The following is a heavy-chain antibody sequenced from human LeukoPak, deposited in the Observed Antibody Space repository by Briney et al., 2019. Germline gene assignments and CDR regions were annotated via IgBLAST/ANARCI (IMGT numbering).Heavy chain of an antibody. V-gene: IGHV1-2*02. Sequence: ASVKVSCKASGDTFTGYFMHWVRQAPGQGLEWMGWINPNSGDTNYAQKFQGRVTMTRDTSISAAYMELSRLRSDDTAMYYCAEGFDGGFDYWGQGTLVTVSS. J-gene: IGHJ4*02. CDR1: GDTFTGYF. D-gene: IGHD3-3*01. CDR3: AEGFDGGFDY. CDR2: INPNSGDT.